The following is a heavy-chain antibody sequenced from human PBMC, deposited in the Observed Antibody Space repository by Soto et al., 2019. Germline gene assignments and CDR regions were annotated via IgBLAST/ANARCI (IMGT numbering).Heavy chain of an antibody. CDR2: FSLSGTT. CDR1: GASITSSSY. V-gene: IGHV4-4*07. CDR3: ARGMTPPGAPAWYYFDS. D-gene: IGHD2-8*02. Sequence: SETLSLTCTVSGASITSSSYWSWIRQPAGKGLEWIGRFSLSGTTNYNPSLRSRVTMSADVSKNQFSLRLTPVTAADTALYYCARGMTPPGAPAWYYFDSWGQGTLVTVSS. J-gene: IGHJ4*02.